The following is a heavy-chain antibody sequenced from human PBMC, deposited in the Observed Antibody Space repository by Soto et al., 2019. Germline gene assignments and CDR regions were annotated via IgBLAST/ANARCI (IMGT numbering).Heavy chain of an antibody. CDR1: GFTVSSNY. CDR3: ARGEDHITMVRGQGAFDI. CDR2: IYSGGST. Sequence: EVQLVESGGGLIQPGRSLRLSCAASGFTVSSNYMSWVRQAPGKGLEWVSVIYSGGSTYYADSVKGRFTISRDNSKNTLYLQMNSLRAEDTAVYYCARGEDHITMVRGQGAFDIWGQGTMVTVSS. D-gene: IGHD3-10*01. V-gene: IGHV3-53*01. J-gene: IGHJ3*02.